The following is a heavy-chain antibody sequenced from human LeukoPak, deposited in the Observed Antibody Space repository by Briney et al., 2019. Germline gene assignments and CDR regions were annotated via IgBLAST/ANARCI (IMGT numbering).Heavy chain of an antibody. Sequence: GASVKVSCKTSGYTFTTYGISWVRQAPGQGLECIGWISGSNGNTKYAQKVQGRVTMTTDTSTTTAYMEVRSLRSDDTAVYYCARDRDRMVQGVTALFDYWGQGTLVTVSS. CDR1: GYTFTTYG. V-gene: IGHV1-18*04. J-gene: IGHJ4*02. D-gene: IGHD3-10*01. CDR2: ISGSNGNT. CDR3: ARDRDRMVQGVTALFDY.